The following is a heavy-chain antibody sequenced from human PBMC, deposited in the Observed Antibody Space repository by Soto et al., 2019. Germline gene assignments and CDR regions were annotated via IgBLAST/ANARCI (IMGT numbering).Heavy chain of an antibody. V-gene: IGHV3-73*01. CDR1: GFAFSGSA. Sequence: GGSLRLSCAASGFAFSGSAMYWVRQASGKCPEWVGRIRSKGHNYATEYAASVKGRFTISRDDSKNTAYLQMNSLQTEDTAVYYCTRDLFSYDYSGILWFDPWGQGXLVTVYS. J-gene: IGHJ5*02. CDR2: IRSKGHNYAT. D-gene: IGHD3-16*01. CDR3: TRDLFSYDYSGILWFDP.